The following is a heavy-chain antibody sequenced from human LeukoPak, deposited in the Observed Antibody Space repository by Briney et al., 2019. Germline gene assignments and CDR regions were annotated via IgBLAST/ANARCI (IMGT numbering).Heavy chain of an antibody. CDR2: IYYSGST. J-gene: IGHJ2*01. Sequence: SETLSLTCTVSGGSISSYYWSWVRQPPGKGLEWIGYIYYSGSTNYNPSLKSRVTISVDTSKNQFSLKLSSVTAADTAVYYCARCPGCPKWYFDLWGRGTLVTVSP. CDR3: ARCPGCPKWYFDL. V-gene: IGHV4-59*01. D-gene: IGHD2-8*01. CDR1: GGSISSYY.